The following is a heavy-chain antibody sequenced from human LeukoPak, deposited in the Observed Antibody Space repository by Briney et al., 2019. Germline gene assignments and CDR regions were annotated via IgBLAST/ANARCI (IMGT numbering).Heavy chain of an antibody. V-gene: IGHV4-30-2*01. J-gene: IGHJ5*02. D-gene: IGHD6-6*01. CDR3: ARRPFFIAARPFDP. CDR2: IYHSGST. CDR1: GGSINSGGYY. Sequence: SETLSLTRTVSGGSINSGGYYWSWIRQPPRKGLEWIGYIYHSGSTYYNPSLKSRVTISVDTSKNQFSLKLSSVTAADTAVYYCARRPFFIAARPFDPWGQGTLVTVSS.